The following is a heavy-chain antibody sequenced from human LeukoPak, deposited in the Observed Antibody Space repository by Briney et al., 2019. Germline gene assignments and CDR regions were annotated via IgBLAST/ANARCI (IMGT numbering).Heavy chain of an antibody. J-gene: IGHJ4*02. V-gene: IGHV5-51*01. CDR1: GYSFTSYW. Sequence: PGESLQISCKGSGYSFTSYWVAWVRQLPGKGLEWMGIIRPMNSDVRYSPSFQGQVTISADRSINTAYLQWSSLTASDTAMYYCASRPFETTVVPWDFYWGQGTQVTVSS. CDR2: IRPMNSDV. CDR3: ASRPFETTVVPWDFY. D-gene: IGHD4-23*01.